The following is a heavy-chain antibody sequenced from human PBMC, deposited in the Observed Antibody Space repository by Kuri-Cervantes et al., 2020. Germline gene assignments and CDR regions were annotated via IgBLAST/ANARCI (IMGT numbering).Heavy chain of an antibody. CDR3: ARGRYCSAGSCYNYYYYYNMDV. CDR2: ISSSSTYI. J-gene: IGHJ6*03. Sequence: GGSLRLSCAASGFTFSSYSMNWVRQAPGKGLEWVSSISSSSTYIYYADSVKGRFTISGDNAKNSLYLQMNSLRAEDTAVYYCARGRYCSAGSCYNYYYYYNMDVWGKGTTVTVSS. D-gene: IGHD2-15*01. V-gene: IGHV3-21*01. CDR1: GFTFSSYS.